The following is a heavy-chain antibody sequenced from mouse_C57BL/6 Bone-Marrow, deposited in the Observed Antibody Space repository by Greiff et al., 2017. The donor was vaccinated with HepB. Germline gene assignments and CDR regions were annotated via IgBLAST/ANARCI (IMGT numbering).Heavy chain of an antibody. Sequence: EVQLQESGPGLVKPSQSLSLTCSVTGYSITSGYYWNWIRQFPGNKLEWLGYISYDGSNNYNPSLKNRISITRDTSKNQFFLKLNSVTTEDTATYYCAIIYYDPLYWYFEVWGTGTTVTASS. CDR3: AIIYYDPLYWYFEV. CDR2: ISYDGSN. CDR1: GYSITSGYY. V-gene: IGHV3-6*01. J-gene: IGHJ1*03. D-gene: IGHD2-4*01.